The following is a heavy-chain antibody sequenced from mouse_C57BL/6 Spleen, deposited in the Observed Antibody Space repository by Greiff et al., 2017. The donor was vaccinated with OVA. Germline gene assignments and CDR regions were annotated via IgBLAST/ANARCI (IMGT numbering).Heavy chain of an antibody. CDR2: IYPGDGDP. CDR1: GYAFSSSW. V-gene: IGHV1-82*01. J-gene: IGHJ2*01. Sequence: QVQLKQSGPELVKPGASVKISCKASGYAFSSSWLNWVKQRPGKGLEWIGRIYPGDGDPNYNGKFKGKATLTADKSSSTAYMQLSSLTSEDSAVYFCARERTGTYYFDYWGQGTTLTVSS. CDR3: ARERTGTYYFDY. D-gene: IGHD4-1*01.